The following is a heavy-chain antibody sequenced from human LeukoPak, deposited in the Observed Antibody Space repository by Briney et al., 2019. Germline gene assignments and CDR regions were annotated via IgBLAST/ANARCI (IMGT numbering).Heavy chain of an antibody. J-gene: IGHJ4*02. CDR3: ARGEGDGGSHWGF. CDR2: IYPADSDT. V-gene: IGHV5-51*01. Sequence: GESLKISCKGSGYSFTSYWIGWVRQMPGKGLEWMGIIYPADSDTRYSPSFQGQVTISADKSISTAYLRWSSLRASDSAIYYCARGEGDGGSHWGFWGQGTLVTVSS. CDR1: GYSFTSYW. D-gene: IGHD1-26*01.